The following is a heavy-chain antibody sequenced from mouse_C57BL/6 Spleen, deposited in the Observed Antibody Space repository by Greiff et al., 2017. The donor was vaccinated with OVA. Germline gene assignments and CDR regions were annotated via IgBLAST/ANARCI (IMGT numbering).Heavy chain of an antibody. D-gene: IGHD1-1*01. CDR1: GFSLSTFGMG. V-gene: IGHV8-8*01. J-gene: IGHJ4*01. Sequence: QVTLKESGPGILQPSQTLSLTCSFSGFSLSTFGMGVGWIRQPSGKGLEWLAHIWWDDDKYYNPALKSRLTISKDTSKNQVFLKIANVDTADTATYYCARIAHYYGSGGDYYAMDYWGQGTSVTVSS. CDR3: ARIAHYYGSGGDYYAMDY. CDR2: IWWDDDK.